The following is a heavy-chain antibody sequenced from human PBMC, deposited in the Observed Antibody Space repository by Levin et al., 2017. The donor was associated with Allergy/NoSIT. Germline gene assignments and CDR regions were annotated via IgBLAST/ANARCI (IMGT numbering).Heavy chain of an antibody. CDR2: MNPNSGNT. CDR3: ARGERGAWFGEVFPYYYYYGMDV. V-gene: IGHV1-8*01. J-gene: IGHJ6*02. Sequence: GESLKISCKASGYTFTSYDINWVRQATGQGLEWMGWMNPNSGNTGYAQKFQGRVTMTRNTSISTAYMELSSLRSEDTAVYYCARGERGAWFGEVFPYYYYYGMDVWGQGTTVTVSS. D-gene: IGHD3-10*01. CDR1: GYTFTSYD.